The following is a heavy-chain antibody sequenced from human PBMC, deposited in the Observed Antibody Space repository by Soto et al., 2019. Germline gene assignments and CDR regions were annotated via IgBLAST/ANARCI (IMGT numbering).Heavy chain of an antibody. CDR2: IHPGDSDT. Sequence: GESLKISCQGPGYSFPSYWIGWVRQLPGKGLEWMGIIHPGDSDTRYSPSFRGQVTISAHKSATRAYLQWSSLEASDTAIYYCARLLAEYSASVGPWGQGTLVTVSS. D-gene: IGHD6-6*01. J-gene: IGHJ5*02. V-gene: IGHV5-51*01. CDR1: GYSFPSYW. CDR3: ARLLAEYSASVGP.